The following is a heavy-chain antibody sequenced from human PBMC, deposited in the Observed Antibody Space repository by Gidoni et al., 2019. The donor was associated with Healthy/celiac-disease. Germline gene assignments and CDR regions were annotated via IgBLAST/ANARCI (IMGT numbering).Heavy chain of an antibody. D-gene: IGHD6-19*01. V-gene: IGHV4-39*01. CDR1: GGSISSSSYY. CDR2: IYYSGST. CDR3: ARSSGWYWYYFDY. Sequence: QLQLQESGPGLVKPSETLSLTCTVSGGSISSSSYYWGWIRQPPGKGLEWIGSIYYSGSTYYNPSLKSRVTISVDTSKNQCSLKLSSVTAADTAVYYCARSSGWYWYYFDYWGQGTLVTVSS. J-gene: IGHJ4*02.